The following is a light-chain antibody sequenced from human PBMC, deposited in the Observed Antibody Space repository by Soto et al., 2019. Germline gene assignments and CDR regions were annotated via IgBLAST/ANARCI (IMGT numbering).Light chain of an antibody. V-gene: IGKV1-13*02. J-gene: IGKJ5*01. CDR1: QGISSA. CDR3: RQFNSYLPT. CDR2: DAS. Sequence: AIQLTQSPSSLSASVGDRVTITCRASQGISSALAWYQQKPGKAPKLLIYDASSLESGVPSRFSGSGSGTDFTLTISSQQPEDFATYYFRQFNSYLPTFGQGTRLEIK.